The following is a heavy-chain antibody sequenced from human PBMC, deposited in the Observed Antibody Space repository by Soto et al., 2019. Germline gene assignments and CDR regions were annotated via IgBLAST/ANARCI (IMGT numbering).Heavy chain of an antibody. D-gene: IGHD3-22*01. CDR2: IIPMFGT. CDR3: ARPNSYDVTFHYYYGMDV. V-gene: IGHV1-69*01. CDR1: GGTFNNYA. J-gene: IGHJ6*02. Sequence: QVQLVQSAAEVKRPGSSVNVSCEASGGTFNNYAITWVRQAPGQGLEWMGGIIPMFGTNYAQKFQDRVTIAADESTGTAYMELSGLRSEDTAVYFCARPNSYDVTFHYYYGMDVWGQGTTVTVSS.